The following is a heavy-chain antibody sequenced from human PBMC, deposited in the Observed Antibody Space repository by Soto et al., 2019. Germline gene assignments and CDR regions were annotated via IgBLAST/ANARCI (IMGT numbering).Heavy chain of an antibody. CDR2: ISSSSSYI. V-gene: IGHV3-21*01. CDR3: AKVRFGELLKGPLDY. J-gene: IGHJ4*02. D-gene: IGHD3-10*01. CDR1: GFTFSSYS. Sequence: KPGGSLRLSCAASGFTFSSYSMNWVRQAPGKGLEWVSSISSSSSYIYYADSVKGRFTISRDNAKNSLYLQMNSLRAEDTAVYYCAKVRFGELLKGPLDYWGQGTLVTVSS.